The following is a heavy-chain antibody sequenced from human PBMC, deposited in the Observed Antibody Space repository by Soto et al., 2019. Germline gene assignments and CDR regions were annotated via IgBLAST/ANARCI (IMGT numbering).Heavy chain of an antibody. Sequence: GGSLRLSCAASGFTFSTHVMHWVRQAPGKGLEWVAVIWYDGTNENYADSVRGRFTIFRDDFKNTLYLQMNSLRTENTDIYYCTTKRLITVTPDHWGQETLVIVSS. J-gene: IGHJ4*02. CDR1: GFTFSTHV. V-gene: IGHV3-33*01. D-gene: IGHD4-17*01. CDR3: TTKRLITVTPDH. CDR2: IWYDGTNE.